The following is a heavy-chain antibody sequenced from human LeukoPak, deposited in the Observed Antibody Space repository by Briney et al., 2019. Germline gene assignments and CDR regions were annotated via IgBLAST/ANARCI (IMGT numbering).Heavy chain of an antibody. V-gene: IGHV4-38-2*02. CDR1: GYSISSGYC. Sequence: SETLSLTCTVSGYSISSGYCWGWIRQPPGKGLEWIGSIYHSGSTYYNPSLKSRVTISVDTSKNQFSLKLSSVTAADTAVYYCARRGNYMDVWGKGTTVTVSS. CDR2: IYHSGST. CDR3: ARRGNYMDV. J-gene: IGHJ6*03.